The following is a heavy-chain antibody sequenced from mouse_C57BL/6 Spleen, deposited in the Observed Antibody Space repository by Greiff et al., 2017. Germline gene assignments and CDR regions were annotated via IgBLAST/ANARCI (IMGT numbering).Heavy chain of an antibody. CDR2: IYPGNSDT. CDR1: GYTFTSYW. CDR3: TGYDYDDRPWFAY. Sequence: VQLQQSGTVLARPGASVKMSCKTSGYTFTSYWMHWVKQRPGQGLEWIGAIYPGNSDTSYNQKFKGKAKLTAVTSASTAYMELSSLTNEDSAVYYCTGYDYDDRPWFAYWGQGTLVTVSA. D-gene: IGHD2-4*01. J-gene: IGHJ3*01. V-gene: IGHV1-5*01.